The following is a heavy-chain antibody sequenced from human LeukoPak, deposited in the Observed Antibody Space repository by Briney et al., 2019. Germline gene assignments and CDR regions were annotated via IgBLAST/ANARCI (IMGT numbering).Heavy chain of an antibody. J-gene: IGHJ6*02. CDR2: KNPNSGRT. CDR1: GYTFTSYD. D-gene: IGHD2-2*01. V-gene: IGHV1-8*01. Sequence: SVKVSCKASGYTFTSYDINWVRQATGQGLEWMGWKNPNSGRTGFAQKFQGRLTMTMNTSISTAYMELSSLTSEDTAVYYCARGPVSTHGMDVWGQGTTVTVSS. CDR3: ARGPVSTHGMDV.